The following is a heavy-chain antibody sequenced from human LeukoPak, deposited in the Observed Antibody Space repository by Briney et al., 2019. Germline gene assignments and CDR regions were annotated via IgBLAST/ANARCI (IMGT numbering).Heavy chain of an antibody. D-gene: IGHD1-14*01. J-gene: IGHJ6*03. CDR2: IYPGDSDT. Sequence: GESLKISCKGSGYSFTSYWIGWVRQMPGKGLEWMGIIYPGDSDTRYSPSFQGQVTISADKSISTAYLQWSSLKASDTAMYYCARHVGNHPDYYHYYMDVWGKGTTVTVSS. CDR3: ARHVGNHPDYYHYYMDV. CDR1: GYSFTSYW. V-gene: IGHV5-51*01.